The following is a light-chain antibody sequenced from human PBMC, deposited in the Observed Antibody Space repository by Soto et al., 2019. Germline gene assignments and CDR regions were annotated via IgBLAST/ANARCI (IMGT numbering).Light chain of an antibody. CDR3: QNYHSAPWT. J-gene: IGKJ1*01. V-gene: IGKV1-27*01. CDR2: GAS. Sequence: DIQMTQSPSSLSASVGDRVTITCQASQDISNFLAWYQQKPGKVPKLLMYGASTLPSGVPSRFSGSGSGTDFTLTISSLQPEDVATYYCQNYHSAPWTFGQGTKVEIK. CDR1: QDISNF.